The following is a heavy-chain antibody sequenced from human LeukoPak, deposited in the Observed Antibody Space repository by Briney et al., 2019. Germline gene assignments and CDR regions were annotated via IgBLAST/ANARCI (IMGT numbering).Heavy chain of an antibody. D-gene: IGHD5-24*01. CDR3: ARRLGDGYYYFDY. CDR1: GGSISSSSYY. Sequence: PSETLSLTCTVSGGSISSSSYYWGWIRQPPGKGLEWIGSIYYSGSTYYNPSLKSRVTISVDTSKNQFSLKLSSVTAAGTAVYYCARRLGDGYYYFDYWGQGTLVTVSS. V-gene: IGHV4-39*01. CDR2: IYYSGST. J-gene: IGHJ4*02.